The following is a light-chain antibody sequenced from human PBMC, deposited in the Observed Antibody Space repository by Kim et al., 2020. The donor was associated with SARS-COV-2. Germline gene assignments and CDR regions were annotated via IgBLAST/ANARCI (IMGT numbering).Light chain of an antibody. J-gene: IGLJ3*02. V-gene: IGLV4-69*01. CDR2: LNRDRRH. CDR1: SGHSRYA. Sequence: ASVKLTCTLRSGHSRYAIAWHQPQPEQGPRYLMKLNRDRRHSQGDGIPDRFSRASSGAGSYRTPSSLKSEDEADYYCQTRGAGIRVFGGGTQLTVL. CDR3: QTRGAGIRV.